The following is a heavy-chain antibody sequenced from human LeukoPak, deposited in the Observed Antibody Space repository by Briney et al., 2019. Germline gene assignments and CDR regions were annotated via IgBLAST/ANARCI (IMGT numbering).Heavy chain of an antibody. CDR1: GGSFSGYY. CDR2: INHNGST. V-gene: IGHV4-34*01. J-gene: IGHJ6*03. D-gene: IGHD6-19*01. CDR3: ARGAKYSSGWYPGYYYYMDV. Sequence: PSETLSLTCAVYGGSFSGYYWSWIRQPPGKGLEWIGEINHNGSTNYNPSLKSRVTLSVDTSKNQFSLKLSSVTAADTAVYYCARGAKYSSGWYPGYYYYMDVWGKGTTVTVSS.